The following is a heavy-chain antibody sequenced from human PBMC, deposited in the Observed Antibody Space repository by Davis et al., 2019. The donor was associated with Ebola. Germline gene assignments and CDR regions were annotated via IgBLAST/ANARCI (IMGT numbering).Heavy chain of an antibody. CDR2: APHDGTTT. CDR3: ARAVPGKEDLDF. J-gene: IGHJ4*02. Sequence: PGGSLRPSCATSAFPSSNYAMHWVRQTPDRGLEWVAVAPHDGTTTFYEDSVKGRFTISRDNSKSSLYLQLSRLRTEDTAVYFCARAVPGKEDLDFWGQGTLVTVSS. D-gene: IGHD6-19*01. V-gene: IGHV3-30*04. CDR1: AFPSSNYA.